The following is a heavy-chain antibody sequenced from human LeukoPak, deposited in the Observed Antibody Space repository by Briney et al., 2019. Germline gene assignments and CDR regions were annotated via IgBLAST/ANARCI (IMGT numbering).Heavy chain of an antibody. CDR1: GFTFDDYA. CDR2: ISWNSGSI. CDR3: AKDLNYYGSGSH. D-gene: IGHD3-10*01. J-gene: IGHJ4*02. V-gene: IGHV3-9*01. Sequence: AGGSLRLSCAASGFTFDDYAMHWVRQAPGKGLEWVSGISWNSGSIGYADSVKGRFTISRDNAKNSLYLQMNSLRAEDTALYYCAKDLNYYGSGSHWGQGTLVTVSS.